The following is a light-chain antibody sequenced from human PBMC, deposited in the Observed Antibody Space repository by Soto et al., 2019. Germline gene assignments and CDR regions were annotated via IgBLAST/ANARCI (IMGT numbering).Light chain of an antibody. CDR1: QSVSSY. CDR2: GAS. CDR3: QQYGSSPGT. Sequence: EIVLTQSPGTLSLSPGGRATLSCRASQSVSSYLAWYQQKRGQAPRLLISGASSRATGIPDRFSGSGSGTDFTLTISRLEPEDFAVYYRQQYGSSPGTFGGGTKVEIK. J-gene: IGKJ4*01. V-gene: IGKV3-20*01.